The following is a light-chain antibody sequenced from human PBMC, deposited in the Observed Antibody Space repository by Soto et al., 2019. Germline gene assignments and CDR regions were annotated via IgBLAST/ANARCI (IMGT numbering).Light chain of an antibody. CDR2: EVS. CDR3: SSYTRSTTLDV. J-gene: IGLJ1*01. V-gene: IGLV2-14*01. Sequence: QSALTQPASVSGSPGQSITISCTGTSSDVGGYNYVSWYQQHPGKAPKLMIYEVSNWPSGVSNRFSGSKSGNTASLTISGLQAEDEADYYCSSYTRSTTLDVFGTGTNVAVL. CDR1: SSDVGGYNY.